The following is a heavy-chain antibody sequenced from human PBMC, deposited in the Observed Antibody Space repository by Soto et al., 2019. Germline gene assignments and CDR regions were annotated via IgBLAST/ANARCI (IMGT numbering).Heavy chain of an antibody. V-gene: IGHV4-59*08. Sequence: QVQLQEAGPGLVKPSETLSLSCTVSGGSISSYYWSWFRQSPGQRMEWIGSVPHSWGSSYNPSLQSGVAISLDTSKSQFPLKGTSVTATDTAVYYCARKGFGQLHGLVDVWGQGTTVTVSS. CDR1: GGSISSYY. J-gene: IGHJ6*02. D-gene: IGHD3-10*01. CDR2: VPHSWGS. CDR3: ARKGFGQLHGLVDV.